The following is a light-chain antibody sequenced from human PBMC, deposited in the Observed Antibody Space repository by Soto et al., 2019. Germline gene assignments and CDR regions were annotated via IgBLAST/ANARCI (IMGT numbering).Light chain of an antibody. J-gene: IGKJ2*01. CDR3: PQGYSTPSP. Sequence: DRQMTQSPSSLSASVGDRVTITCRASQSISNYLNWYQQKPGKAPKLLISAASSLQSGVPSRFSGSGSGTDFTLTISSLQPEDFATYYCPQGYSTPSPFGNGTKLEIK. CDR2: AAS. CDR1: QSISNY. V-gene: IGKV1-39*01.